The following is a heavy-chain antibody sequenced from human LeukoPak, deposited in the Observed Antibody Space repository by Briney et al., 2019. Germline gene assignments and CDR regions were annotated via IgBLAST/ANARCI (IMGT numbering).Heavy chain of an antibody. CDR1: GFTFSSYS. D-gene: IGHD6-19*01. CDR2: ISSSSSYI. CDR3: ARDMAVAGPT. Sequence: PGGSLRLSCAASGFTFSSYSMNWVRQAPGKGLEWVSSISSSSSYIYYADSVKGRFTISRDNAKNSLYLQMNSLRAEDTALYYCARDMAVAGPTWGQGTLVTVSS. V-gene: IGHV3-21*04. J-gene: IGHJ5*02.